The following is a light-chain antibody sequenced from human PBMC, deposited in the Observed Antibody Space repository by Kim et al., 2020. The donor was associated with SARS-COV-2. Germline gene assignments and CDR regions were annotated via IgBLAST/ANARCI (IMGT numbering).Light chain of an antibody. CDR1: SSDVGDYNY. Sequence: QSALTQPRSVSGSPGQSVTISCTGTSSDVGDYNYVSWYQQHPGKAPKLMIYDVGKRPSGVPARLSGSKSGNTASLTISGLQAEDEADYYCCSYAGSYTYVFGTGTKVTVL. J-gene: IGLJ1*01. CDR3: CSYAGSYTYV. V-gene: IGLV2-11*01. CDR2: DVG.